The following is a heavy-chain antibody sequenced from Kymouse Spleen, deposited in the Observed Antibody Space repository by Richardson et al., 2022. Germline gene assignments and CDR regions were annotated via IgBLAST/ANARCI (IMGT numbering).Heavy chain of an antibody. CDR3: ARESSSSGYYYYGMDV. J-gene: IGHJ6*02. CDR2: IWYDGSNK. V-gene: IGHV3-33*01. D-gene: IGHD6-6*01. CDR1: GFTFSSYG. Sequence: QVQLVESGGGVVQPGRSLRLSCAASGFTFSSYGMHWVRQAPGKGLEWVAVIWYDGSNKYYADSVKGRFTISRDNSKNTLYLQMNSLRAEDTAVYYCARESSSSGYYYYGMDVWGQGTTVTVSS.